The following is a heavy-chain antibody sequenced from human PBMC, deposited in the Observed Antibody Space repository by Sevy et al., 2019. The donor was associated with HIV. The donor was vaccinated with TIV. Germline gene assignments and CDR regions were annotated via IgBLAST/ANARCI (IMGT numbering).Heavy chain of an antibody. J-gene: IGHJ4*02. Sequence: PETLSLTCTVSGGSISSYYWSWIRQPPGKGLEWIGYIYYSGSTNYNPSLKSRVTISVDTSKNQFSLKLSSVTAADTAVYYCARQMDTAMVTFYDYWGQGTLVTVSS. D-gene: IGHD5-18*01. CDR3: ARQMDTAMVTFYDY. V-gene: IGHV4-59*08. CDR1: GGSISSYY. CDR2: IYYSGST.